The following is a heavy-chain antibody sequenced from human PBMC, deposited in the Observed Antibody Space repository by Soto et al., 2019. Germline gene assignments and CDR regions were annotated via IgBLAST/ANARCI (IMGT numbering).Heavy chain of an antibody. CDR1: GVPVSNNY. CDR2: IYSGGNT. Sequence: PGGSLRLSCAASGVPVSNNYMSWVRQPPGKGLEWVSIIYSGGNTYYADAVKGRFTISRDNSKNTLYLQTNSLRAEDTAVYYCAKLGDSWYGEIDSWGQGTLVTVSS. V-gene: IGHV3-53*01. D-gene: IGHD6-13*01. J-gene: IGHJ4*02. CDR3: AKLGDSWYGEIDS.